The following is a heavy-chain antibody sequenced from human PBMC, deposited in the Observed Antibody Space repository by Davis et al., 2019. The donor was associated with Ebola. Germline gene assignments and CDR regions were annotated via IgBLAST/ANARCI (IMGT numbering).Heavy chain of an antibody. V-gene: IGHV3-64*01. D-gene: IGHD6-13*01. Sequence: GESLKISCAASGFTFSSYAMHWVRQAPGKGLEYVSAISSNGGSTYYANFVKGRFTISRDNSKNTLYLQMGSLRAEDMAVYYCARGAQAAAGTPAIDYWGQGTLVTDSS. CDR1: GFTFSSYA. J-gene: IGHJ4*02. CDR2: ISSNGGST. CDR3: ARGAQAAAGTPAIDY.